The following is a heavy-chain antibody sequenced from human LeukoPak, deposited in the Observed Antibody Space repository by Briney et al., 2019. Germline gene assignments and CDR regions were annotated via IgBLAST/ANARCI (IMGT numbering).Heavy chain of an antibody. V-gene: IGHV3-23*01. CDR3: AKDSTVGELVRGFYYYMDV. CDR2: IGGSGADT. CDR1: GITFGSYA. D-gene: IGHD6-6*01. Sequence: GGSLRLSCAASGITFGSYAMSWVRQAPGKGLEWISVIGGSGADTYYADSEKGRFTISRDNSKNTLYLQMDSLRAEDTAIYYCAKDSTVGELVRGFYYYMDVWGKGTTVTVSS. J-gene: IGHJ6*03.